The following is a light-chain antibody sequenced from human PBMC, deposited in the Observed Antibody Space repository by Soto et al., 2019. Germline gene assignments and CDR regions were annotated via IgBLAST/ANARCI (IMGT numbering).Light chain of an antibody. V-gene: IGKV1-5*01. J-gene: IGKJ2*01. Sequence: DIQMTQSPSTLSASVGDRVTITCRASHSISSWLAWYQQKPGKAPKLLIYDASSLESGVPSRFSGSRSGTELTLTIHGLQPDDFATYHCQQYDGYSGYTFGQGNKLAIK. CDR3: QQYDGYSGYT. CDR1: HSISSW. CDR2: DAS.